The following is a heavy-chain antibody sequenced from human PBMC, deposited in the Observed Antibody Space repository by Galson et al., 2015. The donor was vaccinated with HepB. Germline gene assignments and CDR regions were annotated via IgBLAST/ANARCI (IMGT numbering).Heavy chain of an antibody. J-gene: IGHJ4*02. CDR3: ARVHGTTMIRGVIVTGLFFDY. D-gene: IGHD3-10*01. Sequence: SLRLSCAASGFNSNSYWMNWVRQAPGRGLEWVANIKQDGSEQYYVDSVRGRFTISRDNTRNSHYLQMDSLRTEDTAVYYCARVHGTTMIRGVIVTGLFFDYWGQGTPVTVSS. V-gene: IGHV3-7*03. CDR1: GFNSNSYW. CDR2: IKQDGSEQ.